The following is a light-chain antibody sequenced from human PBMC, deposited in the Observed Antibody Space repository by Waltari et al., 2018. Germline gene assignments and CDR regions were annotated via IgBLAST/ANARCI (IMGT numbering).Light chain of an antibody. Sequence: QSVLTQPPSVSGAPGQRVPIPCTGSGSNLGAGYDVHWYQQLPGKAPTLLIYGTSTRPLGVPDRYFGSQSGTSASLAITGLQAEDEADYYCQSYDTSLSVVFGGGTKLTVL. CDR3: QSYDTSLSVV. J-gene: IGLJ2*01. CDR1: GSNLGAGYD. CDR2: GTS. V-gene: IGLV1-40*01.